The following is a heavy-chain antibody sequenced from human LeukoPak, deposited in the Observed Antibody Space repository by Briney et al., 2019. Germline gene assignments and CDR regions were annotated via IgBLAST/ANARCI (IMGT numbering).Heavy chain of an antibody. V-gene: IGHV3-74*01. J-gene: IGHJ4*02. CDR1: RFTLSSYW. CDR3: ARDPDFYYSSGDYRDGYFDY. D-gene: IGHD3-22*01. CDR2: INSNGSRT. Sequence: GGSQTLFCTPSRFTLSSYWMHCVPRAPGKGVVWVSHINSNGSRTSYADSVQGRFTISSDNAKKQLYLQMNSLIAEPPADCYFARDPDFYYSSGDYRDGYFDYGGQGTLVTVSA.